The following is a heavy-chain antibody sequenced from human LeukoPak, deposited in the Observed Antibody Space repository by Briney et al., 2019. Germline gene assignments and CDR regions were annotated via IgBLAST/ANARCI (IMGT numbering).Heavy chain of an antibody. CDR1: GFTFSSYE. CDR2: ISSSGSTI. Sequence: GESLSLSCAVSGFTFSSYEVNWVLQAPGKGLEWVGDISSSGSTIYYAYPVKGRFTISKANDKDSLYLQTYSLTADATAVYCGADLGITMIGRVGGKEPTVTIS. D-gene: IGHD3-10*02. J-gene: IGHJ6*03. V-gene: IGHV3-48*03. CDR3: ADLGITMIGRV.